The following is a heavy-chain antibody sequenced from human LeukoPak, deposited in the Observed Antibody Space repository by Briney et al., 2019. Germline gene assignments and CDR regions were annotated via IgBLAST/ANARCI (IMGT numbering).Heavy chain of an antibody. D-gene: IGHD3-10*01. CDR3: ARVKAGYYYYMDV. Sequence: GGSLRLSCAASGFTVSSNYMSWVRQAPGKGLEWVSVIYSGGSTYYADSVKGRFTISRDNSKNTLYLQMNCLRAEDTAVYYCARVKAGYYYYMDVWGKGTTVTVSS. V-gene: IGHV3-53*01. J-gene: IGHJ6*03. CDR1: GFTVSSNY. CDR2: IYSGGST.